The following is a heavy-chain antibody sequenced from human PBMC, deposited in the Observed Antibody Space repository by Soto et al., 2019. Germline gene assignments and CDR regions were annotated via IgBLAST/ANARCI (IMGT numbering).Heavy chain of an antibody. CDR2: ISSSSSYI. CDR1: GFTFSSYS. Sequence: GGSLRLSCAASGFTFSSYSMNWVRQAPGKGLEWVSSISSSSSYIYYADSVKGRFTISRDNAKNSMYLQMNSLRAEDTAVYYCARDRLGGYSSSWYPLYWGQGTLVTVSS. V-gene: IGHV3-21*01. D-gene: IGHD6-13*01. CDR3: ARDRLGGYSSSWYPLY. J-gene: IGHJ4*02.